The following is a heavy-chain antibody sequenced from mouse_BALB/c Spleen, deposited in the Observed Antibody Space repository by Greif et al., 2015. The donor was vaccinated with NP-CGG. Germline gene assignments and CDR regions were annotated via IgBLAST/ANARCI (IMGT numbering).Heavy chain of an antibody. J-gene: IGHJ4*01. V-gene: IGHV5-17*02. CDR3: ARRDGNPYYYAMDY. CDR2: ISSGSSTI. D-gene: IGHD2-1*01. Sequence: EVKVVESGGGLVQPGGSRKLSCAASGFTFRSFGMHWVRQAPEKGLEWVAYISSGSSTIYYADTVKGRFTISRDNPKNTLFLQMTSLRSEDTAMYYCARRDGNPYYYAMDYWGQGTSVTVSS. CDR1: GFTFRSFG.